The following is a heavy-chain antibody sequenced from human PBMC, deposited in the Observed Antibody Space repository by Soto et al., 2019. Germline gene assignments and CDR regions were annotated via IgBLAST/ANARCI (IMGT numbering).Heavy chain of an antibody. CDR2: ISYDGSNK. D-gene: IGHD2-15*01. J-gene: IGHJ6*02. CDR3: AREWYEGPMVYYYYGMDV. V-gene: IGHV3-30-3*01. CDR1: GFTFSSYA. Sequence: GGSLRLSCAASGFTFSSYAMHWVRQAPGKGLEWVAVISYDGSNKYYADSVKGRFTISRDNSKNTLYLQMNSLRAEDTTVYYCAREWYEGPMVYYYYGMDVWGQGTTVTVSS.